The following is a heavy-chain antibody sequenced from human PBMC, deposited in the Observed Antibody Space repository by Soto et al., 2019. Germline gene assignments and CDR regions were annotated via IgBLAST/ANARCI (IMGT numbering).Heavy chain of an antibody. CDR1: GGSISSYY. CDR2: IYYSGST. D-gene: IGHD2-2*03. V-gene: IGHV4-59*01. Sequence: SETLSLTCTVSGGSISSYYWSWIRQPPGKGLEWIGYIYYSGSTNYNPSLKSRVTISVDTSKNQFSLKLSSVTAADTAVYYCAIGYCSSTSCPYHWFDPWGQGALVTVSS. J-gene: IGHJ5*02. CDR3: AIGYCSSTSCPYHWFDP.